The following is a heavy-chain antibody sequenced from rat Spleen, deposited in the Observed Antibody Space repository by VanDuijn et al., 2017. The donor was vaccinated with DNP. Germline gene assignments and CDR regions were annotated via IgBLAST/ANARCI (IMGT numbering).Heavy chain of an antibody. D-gene: IGHD1-3*01. V-gene: IGHV5-17*01. CDR3: ARDDYGSYGAMDP. J-gene: IGHJ4*01. CDR1: GFTFSDYA. Sequence: EVQLVESGGGLVQPGRSLILSCAASGFTFSDYAMAWVRQAPTKGLEWVATITYDGSSTYYGDSVKGRFTISRHDAKSTLYLQMDSLRSEETATYYCARDDYGSYGAMDPWGQGTSVTVSS. CDR2: ITYDGSST.